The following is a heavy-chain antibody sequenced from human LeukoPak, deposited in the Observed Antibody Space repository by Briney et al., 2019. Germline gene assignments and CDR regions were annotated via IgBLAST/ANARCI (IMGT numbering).Heavy chain of an antibody. CDR2: IYYSGST. J-gene: IGHJ5*02. D-gene: IGHD3-22*01. CDR3: ARIYYYDSSGYSNWFDP. CDR1: GGSISSYY. V-gene: IGHV4-59*01. Sequence: PSETLSLTCTVSGGSISSYYWSWIRQPPGKGLEWIGYIYYSGSTNYNSSLKSRVTISVDTSMNQFSLKLSSVTAADTAVYYCARIYYYDSSGYSNWFDPWGQGTLVTVSS.